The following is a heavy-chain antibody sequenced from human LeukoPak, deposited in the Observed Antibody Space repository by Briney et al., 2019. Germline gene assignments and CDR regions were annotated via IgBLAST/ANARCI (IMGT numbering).Heavy chain of an antibody. J-gene: IGHJ3*02. CDR1: GFTFSSHA. CDR2: ISYDGSNK. V-gene: IGHV3-30*04. CDR3: AWGREGAFDI. D-gene: IGHD1-26*01. Sequence: GGSLRLSCAASGFTFSSHAMHWVRQAPGKGLEWVALISYDGSNKYYADSVKGRFTISRDKSKNTLYLQMNSLRVEDTAVYYCAWGREGAFDIWGQATMVTVSS.